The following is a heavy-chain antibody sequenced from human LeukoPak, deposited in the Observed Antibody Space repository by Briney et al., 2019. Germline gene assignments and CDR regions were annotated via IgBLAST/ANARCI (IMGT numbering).Heavy chain of an antibody. J-gene: IGHJ6*02. V-gene: IGHV3-7*01. CDR1: GFDFSTYW. CDR3: ARDLMDYDVSTGLHHYYMDV. CDR2: IKRDGSVT. Sequence: GGSLRLSCAVSGFDFSTYWMTWVRQAPGKGLEWVANIKRDGSVTNYVDSVKGRFTISRDNAKNSLFLQMSSLSAEDTAVYYCARDLMDYDVSTGLHHYYMDVWGQGTTVTVSS. D-gene: IGHD3-9*01.